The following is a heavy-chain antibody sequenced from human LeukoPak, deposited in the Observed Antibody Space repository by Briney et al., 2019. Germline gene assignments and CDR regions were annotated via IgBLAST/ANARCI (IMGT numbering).Heavy chain of an antibody. V-gene: IGHV4-34*01. D-gene: IGHD2-2*02. CDR2: INHSGST. CDR1: GGSFSGYY. Sequence: SETLSLTCAVYGGSFSGYYWSWIRQPPGKGLEWIGEINHSGSTNYNPSLKSRVTISVDTSQNQFSLKLSSVTAADTAVYYCARATMDIVVVPAAIGGDFDYWGQGTLVTVSS. CDR3: ARATMDIVVVPAAIGGDFDY. J-gene: IGHJ4*02.